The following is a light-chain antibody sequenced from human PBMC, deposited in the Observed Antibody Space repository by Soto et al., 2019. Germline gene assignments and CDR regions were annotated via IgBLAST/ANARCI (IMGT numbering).Light chain of an antibody. CDR1: QSVSSY. CDR3: QQRSNWLT. CDR2: DAS. V-gene: IGKV3-11*01. Sequence: IVLTHSPASLSFSPGERATLSCRASQSVSSYLAWYQQKPGQAPRLLIYDASNRATGIPARFSGSGSGTDFTLTISSLEPGDFAVYYCQQRSNWLTFGQGTRLEIK. J-gene: IGKJ5*01.